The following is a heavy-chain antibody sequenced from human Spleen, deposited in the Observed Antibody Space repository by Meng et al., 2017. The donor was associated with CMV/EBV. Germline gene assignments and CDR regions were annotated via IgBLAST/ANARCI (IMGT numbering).Heavy chain of an antibody. CDR3: ARDSTSVVWFGELLKSYYYYGMDV. Sequence: GESLKISCAASGFTFSSYGMHWVRQAPGKGLEWVAFIRYDGSDKYYRDSLEGRFTISRDNSKNTLYLQMNSLRAEDTAVYYCARDSTSVVWFGELLKSYYYYGMDVWGQGTTVTVSS. CDR2: IRYDGSDK. J-gene: IGHJ6*02. CDR1: GFTFSSYG. D-gene: IGHD3-10*01. V-gene: IGHV3-30*02.